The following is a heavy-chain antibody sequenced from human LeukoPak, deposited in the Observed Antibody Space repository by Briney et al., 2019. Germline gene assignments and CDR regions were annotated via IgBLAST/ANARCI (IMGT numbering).Heavy chain of an antibody. CDR1: GYTYSGYY. D-gene: IGHD3-3*01. CDR2: INPSGSST. V-gene: IGHV1-46*01. CDR3: ATVGVSHAFDI. Sequence: ASVKVSCKASGYTYSGYYMHWVRQAPGLGLEWMGMINPSGSSTSYAQKFQDRITMTRDTSTNTVYMELSSLRSEDTAVYYCATVGVSHAFDIWGQGTMVTVSS. J-gene: IGHJ3*02.